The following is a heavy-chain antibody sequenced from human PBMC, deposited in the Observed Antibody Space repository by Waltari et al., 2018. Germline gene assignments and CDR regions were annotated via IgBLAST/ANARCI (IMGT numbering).Heavy chain of an antibody. CDR3: TTDAWSDYYLSDD. J-gene: IGHJ4*02. D-gene: IGHD3-3*01. V-gene: IGHV3-15*01. CDR2: MKSKAEGVTT. CDR1: GFTFYNAM. Sequence: EVQRVESGGGLVKPGGYLRLSWAASGFTFYNAMMCWVGQAQGKWLEWFGRMKSKAEGVTTEYAAPVKVRFTISRDDSKASLYRQMNSLKTEDTAVYYCTTDAWSDYYLSDDWGQGSLVTVSS.